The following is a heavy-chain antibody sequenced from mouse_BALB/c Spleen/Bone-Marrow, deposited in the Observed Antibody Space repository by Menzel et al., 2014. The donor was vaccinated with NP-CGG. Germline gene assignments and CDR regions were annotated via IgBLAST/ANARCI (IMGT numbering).Heavy chain of an antibody. Sequence: EVHLVESGGGLVQPGGSLKLSCAASGFTFSSYIMSWVRQIPEKRLEWVAYISNGGDNTYYPDTVKGRFIISRDNAKNTLCLQMSSLKSEDTAMYYCVRHRYDGYYFDYWGQGTTLTVSS. D-gene: IGHD2-14*01. CDR2: ISNGGDNT. CDR3: VRHRYDGYYFDY. J-gene: IGHJ2*01. CDR1: GFTFSSYI. V-gene: IGHV5-12-2*01.